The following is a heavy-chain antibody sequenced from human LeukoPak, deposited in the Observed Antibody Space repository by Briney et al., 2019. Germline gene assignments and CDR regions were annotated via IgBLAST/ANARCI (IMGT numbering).Heavy chain of an antibody. Sequence: SETLSLTCTVSGGSIDSYYWSWLRQPPGKGLEWIGYIYYTGSTEYHPSLKSRVTISLDTSKNQFSLKLTSVTAADTAVYYCARVYQSAEYYFDYWGQGNLVSVSS. CDR1: GGSIDSYY. CDR3: ARVYQSAEYYFDY. CDR2: IYYTGST. V-gene: IGHV4-59*12. D-gene: IGHD2-2*01. J-gene: IGHJ4*02.